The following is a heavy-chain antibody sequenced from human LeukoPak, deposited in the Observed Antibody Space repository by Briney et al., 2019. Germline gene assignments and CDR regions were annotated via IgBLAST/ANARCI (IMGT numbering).Heavy chain of an antibody. CDR1: GFTFSSYD. D-gene: IGHD6-13*01. CDR2: IGTAGDT. Sequence: GGSLRLSCAASGFTFSSYDMHWVRQATGKGLERVSAIGTAGDTYYPGSVKGRFTISRENAKNSLYLQMNSLRAGDTAVYYCAREGSSRDDAFDIWGQGTMVTVSS. CDR3: AREGSSRDDAFDI. V-gene: IGHV3-13*01. J-gene: IGHJ3*02.